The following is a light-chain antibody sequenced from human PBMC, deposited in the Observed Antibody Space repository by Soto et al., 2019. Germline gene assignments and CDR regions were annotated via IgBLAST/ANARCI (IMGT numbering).Light chain of an antibody. V-gene: IGKV1-5*01. CDR2: DAS. J-gene: IGKJ1*01. Sequence: DIQMTQSPATLSASVGDRVTITCRASQSISSWLAWYQQKPGKVPKLLIDDASGLESGVPSRFSGSGSGTEFTLTISSLQPDDFATYYCKQYNTYPWTFGQGTKVEIK. CDR3: KQYNTYPWT. CDR1: QSISSW.